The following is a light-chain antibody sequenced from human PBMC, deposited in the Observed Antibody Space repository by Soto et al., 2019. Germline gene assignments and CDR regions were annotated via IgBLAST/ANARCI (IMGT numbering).Light chain of an antibody. CDR3: QYYTSYSSA. V-gene: IGKV1-5*03. Sequence: DIQMTQSPSTLSASVGDRVTITCRASQSLSTWLAWYQHKPGKAPKLLIYKTSSLESGVPSRFSGSGSGTEFTLTISSLQPDDFATYYCQYYTSYSSAFGQGTKVEIK. CDR1: QSLSTW. CDR2: KTS. J-gene: IGKJ1*01.